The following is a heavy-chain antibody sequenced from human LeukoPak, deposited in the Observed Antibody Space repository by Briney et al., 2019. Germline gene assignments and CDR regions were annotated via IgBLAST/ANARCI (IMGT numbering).Heavy chain of an antibody. CDR3: ARSIKPSEYFQH. V-gene: IGHV3-23*01. CDR2: ISGSGGST. Sequence: GGSLRLSCAASGFTFSSYAMSWVRQAPGKGLEWVSAISGSGGSTYYADSVKGRFTISRDNSKNTLYLQMNSLRAEDTAVYYCARSIKPSEYFQHWGQGTLVTVSS. CDR1: GFTFSSYA. J-gene: IGHJ1*01.